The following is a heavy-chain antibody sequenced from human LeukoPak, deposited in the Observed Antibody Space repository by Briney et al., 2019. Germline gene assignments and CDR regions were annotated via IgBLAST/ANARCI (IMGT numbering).Heavy chain of an antibody. CDR2: SRISDSTT. CDR1: GFALSSYS. CDR3: ARDHLWAFDY. D-gene: IGHD1-26*01. V-gene: IGHV3-48*02. J-gene: IGHJ4*02. Sequence: GGSLRLSCVVSGFALSSYSVNWVRQAPGKGLEWVAYSRISDSTTKYADSVKGRFIITTDNAKNSVFLEMDSLRDEDTAVYYCARDHLWAFDYWGPGALVTVSS.